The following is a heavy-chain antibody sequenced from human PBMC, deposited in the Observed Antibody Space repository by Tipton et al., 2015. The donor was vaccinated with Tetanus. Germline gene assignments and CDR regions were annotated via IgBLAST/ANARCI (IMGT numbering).Heavy chain of an antibody. J-gene: IGHJ4*02. D-gene: IGHD7-27*01. V-gene: IGHV3-11*06. CDR3: ARARLRRAGDYDH. CDR2: ISGTGGYT. CDR1: GFTFSDYY. Sequence: TASGFTFSDYYMSWIRQPPGKGLEWLSFISGTGGYTTYADSVRGRFTISRDDATHSVYLQMNSLRADDTAIYFCARARLRRAGDYDHWGQGALVTVSS.